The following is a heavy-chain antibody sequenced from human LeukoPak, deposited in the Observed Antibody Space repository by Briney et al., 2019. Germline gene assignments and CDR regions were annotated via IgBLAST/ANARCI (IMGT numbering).Heavy chain of an antibody. Sequence: GGSLRLSCAASGFTFSSYWMSWVRQAPGKGLEWVSAISGSGDNTYYADSVKGRFTISRDNSKNTLYLQMNSLRAGDTAVYFCAKDLSPGHYWGQGILVTVSS. D-gene: IGHD2/OR15-2a*01. CDR2: ISGSGDNT. CDR1: GFTFSSYW. V-gene: IGHV3-23*01. CDR3: AKDLSPGHY. J-gene: IGHJ4*02.